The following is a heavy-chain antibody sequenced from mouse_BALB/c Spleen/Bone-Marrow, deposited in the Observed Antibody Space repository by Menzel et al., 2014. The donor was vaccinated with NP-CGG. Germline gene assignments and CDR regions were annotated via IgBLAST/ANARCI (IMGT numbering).Heavy chain of an antibody. CDR1: GHTFTSYW. J-gene: IGHJ4*01. D-gene: IGHD1-1*01. CDR3: ARGDYGSSYEGAMDY. CDR2: IYPGDGDT. V-gene: IGHV1-87*01. Sequence: VHLVESGAELARPGASVKLSCKASGHTFTSYWMQWVKQRPGQGLEWIGAIYPGDGDTRYTQKFKGKATLTADKSSSTAYMQLSSLASEDSAVYYCARGDYGSSYEGAMDYWGQGTSVTVSS.